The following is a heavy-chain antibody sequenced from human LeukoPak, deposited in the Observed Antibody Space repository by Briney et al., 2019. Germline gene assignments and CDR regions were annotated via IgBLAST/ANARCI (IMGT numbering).Heavy chain of an antibody. V-gene: IGHV4-34*01. CDR3: ARRGSKYYDTSGNYRYYYNYMDV. J-gene: IGHJ6*03. CDR1: GGSFSGNY. Sequence: SETLSLTCAVYGGSFSGNYWSWIRQPPGKGLEWIGEINHSGTTYYKSSLKSRVTISIDTSKNQFSLKLRSVTAADAAVYYCARRGSKYYDTSGNYRYYYNYMDVWGKGTTVTISS. D-gene: IGHD3-22*01. CDR2: INHSGTT.